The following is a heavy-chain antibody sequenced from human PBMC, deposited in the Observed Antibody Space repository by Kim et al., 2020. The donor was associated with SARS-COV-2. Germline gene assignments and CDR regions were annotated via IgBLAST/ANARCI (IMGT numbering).Heavy chain of an antibody. Sequence: SVKGRFTISRDNSKNTLYLQMNSLRAEDTAVYYCAKVYGRSTVTTSSVDYWGQGTLVTVSS. D-gene: IGHD3-22*01. J-gene: IGHJ4*02. CDR3: AKVYGRSTVTTSSVDY. V-gene: IGHV3-30*02.